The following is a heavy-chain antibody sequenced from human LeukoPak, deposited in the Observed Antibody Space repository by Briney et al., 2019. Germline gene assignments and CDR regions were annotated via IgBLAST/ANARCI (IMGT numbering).Heavy chain of an antibody. V-gene: IGHV3-7*01. CDR2: INQGGSDK. CDR1: GFTFSGHW. D-gene: IGHD1-14*01. Sequence: HPGGSLGLSCAASGFTFSGHWMSWVRQAPGKGLEWVANINQGGSDKYYVDSVKGRFTISRDNANNLLYLQMNSLRGEDTAVYYCTRDRSRAEDDWGQGTLVTVSS. CDR3: TRDRSRAEDD. J-gene: IGHJ4*02.